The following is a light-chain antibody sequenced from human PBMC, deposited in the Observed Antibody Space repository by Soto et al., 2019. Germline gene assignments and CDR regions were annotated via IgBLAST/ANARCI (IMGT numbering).Light chain of an antibody. V-gene: IGKV3-15*01. J-gene: IGKJ4*01. CDR2: GAS. CDR1: QSLSSGY. CDR3: QQYNNWPPLN. Sequence: EIVLTQSPGTLSLSPGERATLSYRASQSLSSGYLAWYQQKPGQAPRLLIYGASTRATGIPARFSGSGSGTEFTLTISSLQSEDFAVYYCQQYNNWPPLNFGGGTKVAIK.